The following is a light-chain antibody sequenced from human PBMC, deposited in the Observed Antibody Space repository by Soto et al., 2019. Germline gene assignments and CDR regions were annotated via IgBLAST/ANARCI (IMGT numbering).Light chain of an antibody. CDR1: HSVSSN. CDR3: QQYDNWPPT. Sequence: ERLMSQSPATLSVSPGERSTLSCSASHSVSSNLAWYQQKPGQAPRLLIYGASTRATGIPARFSGSGSGTEFTLTISSLQSEDFAVYYCQQYDNWPPTFGQGTKVDIK. J-gene: IGKJ1*01. CDR2: GAS. V-gene: IGKV3-15*01.